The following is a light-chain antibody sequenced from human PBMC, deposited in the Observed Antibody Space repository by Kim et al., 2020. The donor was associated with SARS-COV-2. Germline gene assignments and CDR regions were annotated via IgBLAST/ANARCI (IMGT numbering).Light chain of an antibody. J-gene: IGLJ2*01. Sequence: PEGAVTLPCASNTGAVNSVYLPSWFQQKPGQPPRSLIYDTRNKHAWTPARFSGSLLGGKAALTLSGVQPEDEALYYCLLYYDGAQVFGGGTQLTVL. V-gene: IGLV7-43*01. CDR2: DTR. CDR3: LLYYDGAQV. CDR1: TGAVNSVYL.